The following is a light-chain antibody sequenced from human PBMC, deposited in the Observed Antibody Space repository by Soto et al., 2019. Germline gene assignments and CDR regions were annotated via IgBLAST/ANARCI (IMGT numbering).Light chain of an antibody. CDR3: QQSYNNPKT. CDR1: QGISDY. CDR2: AAS. V-gene: IGKV1-39*01. J-gene: IGKJ1*01. Sequence: DIQMTQSPSSLSASAGDRVTITCRASQGISDYLNWYQQKPGEAPKVLIFAASTVQSVVPSRFSGSGSGTDFTLTIISLKHDDLATYYCQQSYNNPKTFGQGTKVE.